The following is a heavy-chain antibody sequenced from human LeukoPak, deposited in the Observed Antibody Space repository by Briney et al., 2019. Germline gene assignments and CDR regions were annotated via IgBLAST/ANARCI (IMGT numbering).Heavy chain of an antibody. CDR2: TKPDGTAE. CDR3: ARDGGLHTNFDY. J-gene: IGHJ4*02. D-gene: IGHD2-15*01. V-gene: IGHV3-7*01. CDR1: GFTFRNYW. Sequence: GGSLRLSCAASGFTFRNYWMGCVRQAPGKGLEGVANTKPDGTAEYYADSVRGRFTTSRDNANNFLYLQMNSLRGEDTAVYYCARDGGLHTNFDYWGQGTLVTVSS.